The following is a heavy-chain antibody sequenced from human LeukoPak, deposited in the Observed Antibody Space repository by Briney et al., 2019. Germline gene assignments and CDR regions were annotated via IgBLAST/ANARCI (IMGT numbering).Heavy chain of an antibody. J-gene: IGHJ3*02. Sequence: SETLSLTCTVSGGSISSGSYYWSWIRQPAGKGLEWIGRIYASGSTSYNPSLKSRVTISVDTSKNQFSLKLSSVTAADTAVHYCARGFWSGYDLAAFDIWGQGTMVTVSS. D-gene: IGHD3-3*01. CDR1: GGSISSGSYY. V-gene: IGHV4-61*02. CDR3: ARGFWSGYDLAAFDI. CDR2: IYASGST.